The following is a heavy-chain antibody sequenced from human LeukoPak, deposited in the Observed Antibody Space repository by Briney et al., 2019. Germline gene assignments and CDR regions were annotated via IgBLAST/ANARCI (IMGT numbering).Heavy chain of an antibody. CDR3: ARVGVVVAANWFDL. Sequence: PQTLSLTRTVSGGSISSGDYYWSWIRQPPGKCLEWSGYIYYSGSTYYNPSRKSRVTISVEPSKNQFSLKLSSVNAAHTDVYYCARVGVVVAANWFDLWGQGTLVTVSS. CDR1: GGSISSGDYY. CDR2: IYYSGST. D-gene: IGHD2-15*01. J-gene: IGHJ5*02. V-gene: IGHV4-30-4*01.